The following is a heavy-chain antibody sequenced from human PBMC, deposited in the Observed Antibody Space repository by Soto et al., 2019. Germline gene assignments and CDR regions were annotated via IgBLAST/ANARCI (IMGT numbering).Heavy chain of an antibody. Sequence: GGSLRLSCAASGFTFSNYWMHWVRQPPGKGLVWVSRVKSDGSSTTYADSVKGRFTISRDNARNTLYLQMNSLRADDTAVYYCARGDLYRTTTNCGYMSWGQGA. V-gene: IGHV3-74*03. D-gene: IGHD2-2*01. CDR3: ARGDLYRTTTNCGYMS. J-gene: IGHJ5*02. CDR2: VKSDGSST. CDR1: GFTFSNYW.